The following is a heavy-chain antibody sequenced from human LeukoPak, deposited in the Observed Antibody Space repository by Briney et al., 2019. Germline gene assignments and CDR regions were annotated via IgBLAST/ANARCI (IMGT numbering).Heavy chain of an antibody. CDR3: ARICSGGSCYNDAFHI. J-gene: IGHJ3*02. CDR2: IKQDGSEK. V-gene: IGHV3-7*01. Sequence: GGSLRLSCAASGFTFSRNWMGWVRQAPGKGLEWVANIKQDGSEKYCVDSVKGRFTISRDNAKNSLYLQMNSLRAEDTAVYYCARICSGGSCYNDAFHIWGQGTMVTVSS. CDR1: GFTFSRNW. D-gene: IGHD2-15*01.